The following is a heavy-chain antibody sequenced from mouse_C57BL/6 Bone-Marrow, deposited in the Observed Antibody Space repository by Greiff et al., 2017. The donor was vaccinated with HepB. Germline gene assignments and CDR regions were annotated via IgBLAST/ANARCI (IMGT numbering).Heavy chain of an antibody. CDR3: ARSEIYYGNF. D-gene: IGHD2-1*01. J-gene: IGHJ3*01. CDR2: IDPENGDT. CDR1: GFNIKDDY. Sequence: EVQLKESGAELVRPGASVKLSCTASGFNIKDDYMHWVKQRPEQGLEWIGWIDPENGDTEYASKFQGKATITADTSSNTAYMQLKSLTSEDSAVYYCARSEIYYGNFRGQGTLVTVSA. V-gene: IGHV14-4*01.